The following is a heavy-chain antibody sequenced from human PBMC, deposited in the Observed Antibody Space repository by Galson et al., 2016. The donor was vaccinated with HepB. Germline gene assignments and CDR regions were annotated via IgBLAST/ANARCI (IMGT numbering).Heavy chain of an antibody. CDR1: GFIFTDYW. J-gene: IGHJ4*02. D-gene: IGHD2-21*02. V-gene: IGHV3-74*01. CDR2: INTDGSNT. CDR3: GRASYCGRGCYYHFDS. Sequence: SLRLSCAASGFIFTDYWMYWVCQVPGKGLVWVSRINTDGSNTRYADSVKGRFTISRDNTKSTLYLEMNSLRAEDTAVYYCGRASYCGRGCYYHFDSWGQGTLVTVSS.